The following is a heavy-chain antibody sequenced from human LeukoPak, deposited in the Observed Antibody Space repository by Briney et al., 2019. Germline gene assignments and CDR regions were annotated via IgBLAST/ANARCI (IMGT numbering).Heavy chain of an antibody. V-gene: IGHV4-30-4*08. CDR1: GGSINSGDYY. CDR3: ARGRFAIFGVVTTFDY. Sequence: TTSQTLSLTCTVSGGSINSGDYYWSWIRQPPGKGLESIGNIFYSGSTYHNPSLKSRVTISLDTSKNQFSLNLNSVTAADTAVYYCARGRFAIFGVVTTFDYWGQGTLVTVSS. CDR2: IFYSGST. J-gene: IGHJ4*02. D-gene: IGHD3-3*01.